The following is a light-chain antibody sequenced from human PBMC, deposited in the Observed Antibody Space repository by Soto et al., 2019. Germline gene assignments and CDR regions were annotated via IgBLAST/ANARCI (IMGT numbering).Light chain of an antibody. CDR1: QTISSSY. CDR3: QQFGTSPWT. Sequence: EIVLTQSPGTLSLSPGDRATLSCRASQTISSSYLAWYQQKPGQAPRLLIYAASSRATAIPDRFSGGGSGTDFPLTISSLEPEDFAVYYCQQFGTSPWTFGQGTKVEIK. V-gene: IGKV3-20*01. J-gene: IGKJ1*01. CDR2: AAS.